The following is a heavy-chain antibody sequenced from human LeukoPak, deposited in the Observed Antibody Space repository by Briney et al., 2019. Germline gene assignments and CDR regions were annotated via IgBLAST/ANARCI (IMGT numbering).Heavy chain of an antibody. V-gene: IGHV3-64D*06. D-gene: IGHD3-10*01. J-gene: IGHJ5*02. CDR3: VKDQNYYGWFDP. CDR2: INSDGGST. CDR1: GFTFSTHA. Sequence: GGSLRLSCSASGFTFSTHAMHWVRQAPGKGLEYVSAINSDGGSTYYADSVKGRFTISRDNSKNTLYLQVSSLRAEDTAVYYCVKDQNYYGWFDPWGQGTLVAVSS.